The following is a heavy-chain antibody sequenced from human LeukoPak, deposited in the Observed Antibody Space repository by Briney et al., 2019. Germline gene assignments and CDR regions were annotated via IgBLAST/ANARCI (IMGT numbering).Heavy chain of an antibody. CDR1: GYTFTGYY. J-gene: IGHJ4*02. CDR3: AREGGSIVGAAHDY. D-gene: IGHD1-26*01. V-gene: IGHV1-2*02. CDR2: INPNSGGT. Sequence: GASVKVSCKASGYTFTGYYMHWVRQAPGQGLEWMGWINPNSGGTNYAQKFQGRVTMTRDKSTSTAYMELSRLRSDDTAVYYCAREGGSIVGAAHDYWGQGTLVTVSS.